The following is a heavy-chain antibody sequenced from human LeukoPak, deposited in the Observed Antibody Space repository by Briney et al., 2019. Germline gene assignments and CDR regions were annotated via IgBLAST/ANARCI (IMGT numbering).Heavy chain of an antibody. D-gene: IGHD3-3*01. Sequence: SETLSHTCTVSGGSISSYYWSWIRQPPGKGLEWIGYIYYSGSTNYNPSLKSRVTISVDTSKNQFSLKLSSVTAADTAVYYCARAYYDFWSGYYIDYWGQGTLVTVSS. J-gene: IGHJ4*02. CDR2: IYYSGST. CDR3: ARAYYDFWSGYYIDY. CDR1: GGSISSYY. V-gene: IGHV4-59*08.